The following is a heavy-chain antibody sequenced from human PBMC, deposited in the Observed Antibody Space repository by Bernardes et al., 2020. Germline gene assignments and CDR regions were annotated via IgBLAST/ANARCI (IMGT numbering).Heavy chain of an antibody. V-gene: IGHV4-59*01. CDR2: IHKSGST. CDR3: ARALYSSNWFSVDS. Sequence: WETLSLTCTVSGGSISSYYWSWIRQPPGQGLEWVGYIHKSGSTDYNPSLKSRVIISVDTSKSQFSLRLISVTAADTAVYYCARALYSSNWFSVDSWGQGTLVTVSS. J-gene: IGHJ4*02. CDR1: GGSISSYY. D-gene: IGHD6-13*01.